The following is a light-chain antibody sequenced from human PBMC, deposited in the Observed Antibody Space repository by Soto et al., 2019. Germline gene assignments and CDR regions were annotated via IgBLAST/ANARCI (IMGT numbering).Light chain of an antibody. CDR3: SSYRGSSTVV. CDR2: GVS. Sequence: QSALTQPASVSGSPGQSITISCTGTSSDVGGYNYVSWYQQHPGKAPKLIIYGVSNRPSGVSNRFSGSKSGNTASLTISGRQAEDEGDYYCSSYRGSSTVVFGGGTKLTVL. V-gene: IGLV2-14*01. CDR1: SSDVGGYNY. J-gene: IGLJ2*01.